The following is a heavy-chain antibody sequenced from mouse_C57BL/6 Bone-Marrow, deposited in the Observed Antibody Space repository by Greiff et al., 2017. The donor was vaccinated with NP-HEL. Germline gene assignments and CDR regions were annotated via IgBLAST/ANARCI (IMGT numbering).Heavy chain of an antibody. CDR1: GFNIKDDY. CDR2: IDPENGDT. D-gene: IGHD1-1*01. V-gene: IGHV14-4*01. CDR3: TKTYYYGSSYEYFDV. J-gene: IGHJ1*03. Sequence: EVQLQQSGAELVRPGASVKLSCTASGFNIKDDYMHWVKQRPEQGLEWIGWIDPENGDTEYASKFQGKATITADTSSNTACLQLSSLTSEDTAVYYCTKTYYYGSSYEYFDVWGTGTTVTVSS.